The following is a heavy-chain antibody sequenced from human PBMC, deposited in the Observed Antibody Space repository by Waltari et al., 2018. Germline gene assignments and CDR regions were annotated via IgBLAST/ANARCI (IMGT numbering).Heavy chain of an antibody. V-gene: IGHV1-69*04. CDR2: IIPILGIA. J-gene: IGHJ6*03. CDR3: ASGVLVVYATYYYYYYMDV. D-gene: IGHD2-8*02. CDR1: GGTFSSYA. Sequence: QVQLVQSGAEVKKPGSSVKVSCKASGGTFSSYAISWVRQAPGQGLEWMGGIIPILGIANYAQKFQGRVTITADESTSTAYMELSSLRSEDTAVYYCASGVLVVYATYYYYYYMDVWGKGTTVTVSS.